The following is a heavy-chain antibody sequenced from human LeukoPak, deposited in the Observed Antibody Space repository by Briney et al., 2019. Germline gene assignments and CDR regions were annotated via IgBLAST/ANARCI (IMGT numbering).Heavy chain of an antibody. J-gene: IGHJ4*02. D-gene: IGHD1-26*01. CDR3: AKETRGSYSDY. CDR1: GFTFSSSD. V-gene: IGHV3-30*02. Sequence: QPGGSLRLSCAASGFTFSSSDMHWVRQAPGKGLEWVAFIRYDGTSKYYADSVKGRFTISRDNSKNTVYLQMSSLRAEDTAVYYCAKETRGSYSDYWGQGTLVTVSS. CDR2: IRYDGTSK.